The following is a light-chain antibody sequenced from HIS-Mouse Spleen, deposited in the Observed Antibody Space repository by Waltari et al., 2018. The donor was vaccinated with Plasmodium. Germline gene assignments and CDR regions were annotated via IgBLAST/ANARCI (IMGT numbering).Light chain of an antibody. CDR1: ALPKQY. V-gene: IGLV3-25*03. J-gene: IGLJ2*01. CDR3: QSADSSGTYQV. CDR2: KDS. Sequence: SYELTQPPSVSVSPGQTARITCPGDALPKQYAYWYQQTPGQAPVLVIYKDSERPSGIPERFSGSSSGTTVTLTISGVQAEDEADYYCQSADSSGTYQVFGGGTKLTVL.